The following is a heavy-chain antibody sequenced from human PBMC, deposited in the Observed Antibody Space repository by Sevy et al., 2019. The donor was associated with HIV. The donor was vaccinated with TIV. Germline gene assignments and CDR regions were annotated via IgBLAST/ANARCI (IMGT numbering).Heavy chain of an antibody. J-gene: IGHJ4*02. Sequence: GGSLRLSCAASEFTFAKYSRSWLRQAPGKGLEWVSTFSFGCGRINYADSVKGRFTISRDDSKNTLYLQMNSLRAEDTATYFCAREGCTQPHDYWGQGTLVTVSS. V-gene: IGHV3-23*01. CDR1: EFTFAKYS. CDR3: AREGCTQPHDY. CDR2: FSFGCGRI.